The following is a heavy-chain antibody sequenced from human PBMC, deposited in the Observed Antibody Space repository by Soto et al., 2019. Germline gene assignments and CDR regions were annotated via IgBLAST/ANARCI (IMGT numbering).Heavy chain of an antibody. Sequence: SYSRSRSCSGSSGSSSNIIFYGGRIPNPPGKGLEWIGNIYYSGSTYYNPSLKSRVTISVDTSKNQFSLKLSSVTAADTAVYYCTRLLEMNTNGVGGDNFDFWGQGRMVT. V-gene: IGHV4-39*01. CDR2: IYYSGST. CDR1: SGSSSNIIFY. D-gene: IGHD1-1*01. CDR3: TRLLEMNTNGVGGDNFDF. J-gene: IGHJ3*01.